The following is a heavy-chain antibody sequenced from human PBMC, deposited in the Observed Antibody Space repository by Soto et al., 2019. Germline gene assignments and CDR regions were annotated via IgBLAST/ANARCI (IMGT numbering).Heavy chain of an antibody. V-gene: IGHV4-30-4*01. CDR3: ARGGSNSGPRKGMDV. CDR2: IYYSGST. J-gene: IGHJ6*01. CDR1: GGYISSGDYY. D-gene: IGHD1-26*01. Sequence: PSETLGFTCTVYGGYISSGDYYWSWIRQPPGKGLEWIGYIYYSGSTYYNPSLKSRVTISVDTSKNQFSLKLSSVTAADTAVYYCARGGSNSGPRKGMDVWGQGTPVTASS.